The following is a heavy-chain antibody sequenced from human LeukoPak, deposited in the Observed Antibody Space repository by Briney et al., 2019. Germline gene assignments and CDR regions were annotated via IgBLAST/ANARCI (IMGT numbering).Heavy chain of an antibody. CDR2: ISGGGST. J-gene: IGHJ6*02. D-gene: IGHD3-22*01. Sequence: PGGSLRLSCAASGFTFSIYAMSWVRQAPGKGLEWVSTISGGGSTYYADSVKGRFTISRDNSKNTLYLQMIILRAEDTAVYYCARDSGDYYDSSGYYFYYYYYGMDVWGQGTTVTVSS. CDR1: GFTFSIYA. CDR3: ARDSGDYYDSSGYYFYYYYYGMDV. V-gene: IGHV3-23*01.